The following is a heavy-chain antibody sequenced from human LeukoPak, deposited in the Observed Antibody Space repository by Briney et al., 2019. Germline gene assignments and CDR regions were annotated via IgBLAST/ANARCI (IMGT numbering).Heavy chain of an antibody. J-gene: IGHJ4*02. CDR2: MNPKSGGT. V-gene: IGHV1-2*02. Sequence: GASVKVSCKTSGYIFSDYNMHWIRQAPGQGLEWMGRMNPKSGGTNYVQKLQGRVTMTRDTSNSIAYLELSGLRSDDTALYYCARWVSVSGNDYWGQGTLVTVSS. D-gene: IGHD3-3*01. CDR3: ARWVSVSGNDY. CDR1: GYIFSDYN.